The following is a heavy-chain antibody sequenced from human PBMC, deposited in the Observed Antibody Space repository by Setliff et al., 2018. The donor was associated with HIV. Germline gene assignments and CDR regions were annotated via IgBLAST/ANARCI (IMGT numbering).Heavy chain of an antibody. D-gene: IGHD4-17*01. CDR2: IYYSGRT. V-gene: IGHV4-61*01. CDR3: ARDPPGYGDSNDY. CDR1: GCSVGSGSYY. J-gene: IGHJ4*02. Sequence: SETLSLTCTVSGCSVGSGSYYWSWIRQSPGKGLECIGYIYYSGRTTYNPTLKSRVTMSIDTSKNQFSMKVRSVSAADTAVYYCARDPPGYGDSNDYWGQGMLVTVSS.